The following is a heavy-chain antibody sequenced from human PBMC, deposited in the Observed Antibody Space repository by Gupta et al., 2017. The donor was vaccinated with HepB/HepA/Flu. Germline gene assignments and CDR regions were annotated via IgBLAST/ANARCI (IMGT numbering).Heavy chain of an antibody. CDR2: TKPYSGGT. Sequence: QVPLVQSGAEVKKAGASVKVPCKAFGYTFIGYQRQWVPPATGQGLERMGWTKPYSGGTNYAQQFPGRVTMTRYTSISTAYMELIRLRSDDTAVYYRARDRDQLEGCIGVLPAAEMDVWGEGTTVTVAS. D-gene: IGHD2-2*01. CDR3: ARDRDQLEGCIGVLPAAEMDV. CDR1: GYTFIGYQ. V-gene: IGHV1-2*02. J-gene: IGHJ6*04.